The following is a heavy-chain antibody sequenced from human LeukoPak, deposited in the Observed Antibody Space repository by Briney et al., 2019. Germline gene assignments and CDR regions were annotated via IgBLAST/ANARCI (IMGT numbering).Heavy chain of an antibody. J-gene: IGHJ4*02. V-gene: IGHV1-2*02. CDR2: INPNSGGT. Sequence: ASVKVSCKASGYTFTGYYIHWVRQAPGQGLEWMGWINPNSGGTNYAQKFQGRVTMTRDPSISTAYMALTRLRSDDTAVYYCARDAWLVGTTNLYYFDYWGQGTLVTVSS. CDR1: GYTFTGYY. CDR3: ARDAWLVGTTNLYYFDY. D-gene: IGHD1-26*01.